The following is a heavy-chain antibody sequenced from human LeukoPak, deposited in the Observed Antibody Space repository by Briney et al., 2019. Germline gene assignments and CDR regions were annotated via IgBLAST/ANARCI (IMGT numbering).Heavy chain of an antibody. D-gene: IGHD3-22*01. CDR2: ISYDGSNK. J-gene: IGHJ4*02. CDR3: ASAVTYDSSGSHFDF. V-gene: IGHV3-30*01. CDR1: GFTFSSYA. Sequence: GGSLRLSCAASGFTFSSYAMHWVRQAPGKGLEWVAVISYDGSNKYYADSVKGRFTISRDNSKNTLYLQMDSLRPEDTAVYYCASAVTYDSSGSHFDFWGQGTLVTVSS.